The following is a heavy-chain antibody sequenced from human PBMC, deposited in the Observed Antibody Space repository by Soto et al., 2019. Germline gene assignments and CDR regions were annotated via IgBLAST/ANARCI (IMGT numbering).Heavy chain of an antibody. CDR1: GFTFSDSA. J-gene: IGHJ3*02. CDR2: IRSKANSYAT. D-gene: IGHD2-21*01. Sequence: EVQLVESGGGLVQPGGSLKLSCAASGFTFSDSAMHWVRQASGKGLEWVGRIRSKANSYATAYAASVKGRFTISRDDSKNTAYLQMNSLKTEDTAVYYCTGDRSDAFDIWGQGTMVTVSS. CDR3: TGDRSDAFDI. V-gene: IGHV3-73*01.